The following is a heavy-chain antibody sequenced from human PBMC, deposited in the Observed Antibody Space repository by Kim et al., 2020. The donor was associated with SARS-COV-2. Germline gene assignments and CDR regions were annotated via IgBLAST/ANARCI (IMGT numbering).Heavy chain of an antibody. V-gene: IGHV3-43*02. D-gene: IGHD5-18*01. Sequence: GGSLRLSCAASGFTFDDYAMHWVRQAPGKGLEWVSLISGDGGSTYYADSVKGRFTISRDNSKNSLYLQMNSLRTEDTALYYCAKVGDRDTAMGPFDYWGQGTLVTVSS. CDR3: AKVGDRDTAMGPFDY. CDR2: ISGDGGST. CDR1: GFTFDDYA. J-gene: IGHJ4*02.